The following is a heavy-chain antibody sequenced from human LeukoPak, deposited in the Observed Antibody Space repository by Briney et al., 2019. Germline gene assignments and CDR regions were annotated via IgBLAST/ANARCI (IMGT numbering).Heavy chain of an antibody. D-gene: IGHD3-16*01. V-gene: IGHV1-46*01. Sequence: ASVKVSCKSSGYTFTTYYIHWVRQAPGQGLEWMGMINPSDGATTYAQKFQGRGTMTRDMSTTTVYMDVRTLRSEETAVYFCAREPRGGLSENFRGLFASYHTYYYMDVWGRGTTVTVSS. CDR3: AREPRGGLSENFRGLFASYHTYYYMDV. CDR1: GYTFTTYY. CDR2: INPSDGAT. J-gene: IGHJ6*03.